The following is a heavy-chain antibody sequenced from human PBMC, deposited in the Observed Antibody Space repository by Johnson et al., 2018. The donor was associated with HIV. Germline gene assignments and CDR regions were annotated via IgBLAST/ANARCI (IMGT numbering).Heavy chain of an antibody. D-gene: IGHD5-24*01. J-gene: IGHJ3*02. Sequence: QVQLVEFGGGVVQPGRSLRLSCAASGFTFSSYAMHWVRQAPGKGLEWVAVISYDGSNKYYADSVKGRFTISRDNSKNTLYLQMNSLRAEDTAVYYCARMAWLQQLRLRGGAFDIWGQGTMVTVSS. V-gene: IGHV3-30*04. CDR3: ARMAWLQQLRLRGGAFDI. CDR1: GFTFSSYA. CDR2: ISYDGSNK.